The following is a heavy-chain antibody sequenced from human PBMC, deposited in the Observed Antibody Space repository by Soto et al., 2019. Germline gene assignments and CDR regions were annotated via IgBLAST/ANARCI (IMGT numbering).Heavy chain of an antibody. J-gene: IGHJ3*02. CDR3: AKPPVAPWGSYRNADAFDI. V-gene: IGHV3-23*01. CDR1: GFTFSSYA. Sequence: GGSLRLSCAASGFTFSSYAMSWVRQAPGKGLEWVSAISGSGGSTYYADSVKGRFTISRDNSKNTLYLQMNSLRAEDTAVYYCAKPPVAPWGSYRNADAFDIWGQGTMVTVSS. D-gene: IGHD3-16*02. CDR2: ISGSGGST.